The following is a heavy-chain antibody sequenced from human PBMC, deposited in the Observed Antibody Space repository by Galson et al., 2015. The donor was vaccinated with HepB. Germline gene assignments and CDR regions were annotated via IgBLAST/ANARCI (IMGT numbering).Heavy chain of an antibody. CDR2: ISHDGSNK. D-gene: IGHD3-10*01. CDR3: AKDPHYMGRGYYYMDV. Sequence: SLRLSCAASGFTFSSYGMHWVRQAPGKGLEWVAVISHDGSNKNYADSVKGRFTISRDNSKNTLYLQMNSLRAEDTAVYYCAKDPHYMGRGYYYMDVWGKGTTVTVSS. CDR1: GFTFSSYG. J-gene: IGHJ6*03. V-gene: IGHV3-30*18.